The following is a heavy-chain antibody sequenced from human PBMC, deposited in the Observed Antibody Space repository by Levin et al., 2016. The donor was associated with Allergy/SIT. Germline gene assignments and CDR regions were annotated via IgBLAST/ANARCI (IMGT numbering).Heavy chain of an antibody. J-gene: IGHJ4*02. V-gene: IGHV3-11*06. CDR2: ISSSSSYT. D-gene: IGHD2-2*01. CDR1: GFTFSDYY. CDR3: ARRCSSTSCFDY. Sequence: GESLKISCAASGFTFSDYYMSWIRQAPGKGLEWVSYISSSSSYTNYADSVKGRFTISRDNAKNSLYLQMNSLRAEDTAVYYCARRCSSTSCFDYWGQGTLVTVSS.